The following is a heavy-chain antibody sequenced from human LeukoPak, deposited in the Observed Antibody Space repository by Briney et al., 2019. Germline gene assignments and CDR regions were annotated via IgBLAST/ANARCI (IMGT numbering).Heavy chain of an antibody. CDR2: ISSNGGST. V-gene: IGHV3-64*01. D-gene: IGHD3-22*01. CDR3: ARGPTPYYDSSGYYSFPTLIDY. Sequence: GSLRLSCAASGFTLSSYAMHWVRQAPGKGLEYVSAISSNGGSTYYANSVKGRFTISRDNSKNTLYLQMGSLRAEDMAVYYCARGPTPYYDSSGYYSFPTLIDYWGQGTQVTVS. J-gene: IGHJ4*02. CDR1: GFTLSSYA.